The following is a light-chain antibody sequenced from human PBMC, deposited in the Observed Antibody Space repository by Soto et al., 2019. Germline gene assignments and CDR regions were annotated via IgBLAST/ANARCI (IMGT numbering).Light chain of an antibody. Sequence: QSALTQPRSVSGSPGQSVTISCTGTSSDVGGYNFVSWYLQHPGKAPKLMIYDVTKRPSGVPDRFSGSKSGNTASLTISGLQAEDEADFYCCSYAGSDTFVLGTGTKVTVL. J-gene: IGLJ1*01. CDR3: CSYAGSDTFV. CDR2: DVT. CDR1: SSDVGGYNF. V-gene: IGLV2-11*01.